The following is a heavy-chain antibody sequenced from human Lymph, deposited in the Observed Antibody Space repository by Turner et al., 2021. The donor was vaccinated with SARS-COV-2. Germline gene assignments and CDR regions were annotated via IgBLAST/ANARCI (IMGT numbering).Heavy chain of an antibody. CDR1: GGTFSTYV. D-gene: IGHD1-26*01. CDR3: ARRHSGNYDAFDI. Sequence: QVQLVQAGAEVKKPGSSVKVSCKASGGTFSTYVISWVRQAPGQGLEWMGGVIPILGIANYARKFQGRVTITADKSTSTAYMELSSLRSEDTAVYHCARRHSGNYDAFDIWGQGTMVTVSS. J-gene: IGHJ3*02. CDR2: VIPILGIA. V-gene: IGHV1-69*10.